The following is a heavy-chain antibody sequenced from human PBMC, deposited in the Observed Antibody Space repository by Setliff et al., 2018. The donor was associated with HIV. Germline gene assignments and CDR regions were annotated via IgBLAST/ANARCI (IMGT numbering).Heavy chain of an antibody. CDR3: ARAKTIGVSDVFFDP. J-gene: IGHJ5*02. CDR1: GGSMNSDSYS. D-gene: IGHD3-3*01. V-gene: IGHV4-61*09. Sequence: SETLSLTCTVSGGSMNSDSYSWTWLRQPAGKGPELIGHIYVGGSVIYNPSLASRVTISMVPSKNQFSLDLSSVTAADTAKYYCARAKTIGVSDVFFDPWGQGRPVTVSS. CDR2: IYVGGSV.